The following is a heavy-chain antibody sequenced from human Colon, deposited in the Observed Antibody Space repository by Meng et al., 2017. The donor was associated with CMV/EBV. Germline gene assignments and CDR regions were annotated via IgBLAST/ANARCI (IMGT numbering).Heavy chain of an antibody. Sequence: GGSLRLSCAASGFTFSNYWMTWVRQAPGKGLEWVANIKRDGSEKYYMDSVKGRFTISRDNGKNSLHLHISSLSAEDTAVYYCAREVVPPRRMDVWGQGTTVTVSS. CDR2: IKRDGSEK. CDR3: AREVVPPRRMDV. J-gene: IGHJ6*02. CDR1: GFTFSNYW. V-gene: IGHV3-7*01. D-gene: IGHD2-2*01.